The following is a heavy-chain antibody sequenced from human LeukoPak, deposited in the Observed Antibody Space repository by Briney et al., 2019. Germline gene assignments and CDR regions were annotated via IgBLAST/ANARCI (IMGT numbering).Heavy chain of an antibody. Sequence: ASVKVSCKASGYTFSGYNMHGVRQAPGQGLEWMGWINPNSGGTNYAQKFQGRITITRDTSTSTVNMELSGLRSDDTAVYYCARSAGIAVAGAAAYWGQGTLVTVSS. CDR2: INPNSGGT. CDR1: GYTFSGYN. D-gene: IGHD6-19*01. V-gene: IGHV1-2*02. CDR3: ARSAGIAVAGAAAY. J-gene: IGHJ4*02.